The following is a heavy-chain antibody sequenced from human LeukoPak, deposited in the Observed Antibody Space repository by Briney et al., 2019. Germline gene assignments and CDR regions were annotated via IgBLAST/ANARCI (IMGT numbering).Heavy chain of an antibody. D-gene: IGHD3-16*01. CDR2: INHSGST. CDR3: ATSGGTLGPTNYFAY. J-gene: IGHJ4*02. CDR1: GESFSGYY. V-gene: IGHV4-34*01. Sequence: PSETLSLTCAVYGESFSGYYWSWIRQPPGKGLEWIGEINHSGSTNYNPSLKSRVTISVDTSKNQFSLKLSSVTAAGTAVYYCATSGGTLGPTNYFAYWGQGTLVTVSS.